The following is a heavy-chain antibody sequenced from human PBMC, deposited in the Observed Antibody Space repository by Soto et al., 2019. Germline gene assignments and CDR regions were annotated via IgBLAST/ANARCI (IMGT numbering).Heavy chain of an antibody. CDR1: GGSISSSSYY. Sequence: LETLSLTCTVSGGSISSSSYYWGWIRQPPGKGLEWIGSIYYSGSTYYNPSLKSRVTISVDTSKNQFSLKLSSVTAADTAVYYCATYYYDSSGYYAPWLGSWYNWFDPWGQGTLVTVSS. D-gene: IGHD3-22*01. CDR2: IYYSGST. CDR3: ATYYYDSSGYYAPWLGSWYNWFDP. V-gene: IGHV4-39*01. J-gene: IGHJ5*02.